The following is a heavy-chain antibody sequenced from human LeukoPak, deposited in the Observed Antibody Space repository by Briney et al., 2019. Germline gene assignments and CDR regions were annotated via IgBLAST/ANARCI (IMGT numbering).Heavy chain of an antibody. V-gene: IGHV5-51*01. Sequence: GESLKISCKCSGYSFTNYWIAWVRQMPGKGLEWMGVIYPGDSDPRYSPSFQGQVTISADKSISTAYLQWSSLKASDTAMYYCARQRYDFWREVDYWGQGTLVTVSS. D-gene: IGHD3-3*01. CDR2: IYPGDSDP. CDR1: GYSFTNYW. J-gene: IGHJ4*02. CDR3: ARQRYDFWREVDY.